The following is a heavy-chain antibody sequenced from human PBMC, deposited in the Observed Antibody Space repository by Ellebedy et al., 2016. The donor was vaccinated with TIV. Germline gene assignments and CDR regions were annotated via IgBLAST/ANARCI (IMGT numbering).Heavy chain of an antibody. D-gene: IGHD5-18*01. CDR1: GSSLSGYY. Sequence: MPGGSLRLSCAVYGSSLSGYYWRRTRPSPGKALVRIADVNHSGSTNYDPSLKSRVTVSVDTSKNQFSLKLSSVTAADTAVYYCARCPGDTAMVTCYFDYWGQGTLVTVSS. J-gene: IGHJ4*03. CDR3: ARCPGDTAMVTCYFDY. V-gene: IGHV4-34*01. CDR2: VNHSGST.